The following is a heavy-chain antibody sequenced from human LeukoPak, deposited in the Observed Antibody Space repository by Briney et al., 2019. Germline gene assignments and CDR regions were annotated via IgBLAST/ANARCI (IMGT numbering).Heavy chain of an antibody. D-gene: IGHD3-9*01. CDR2: IYYSGST. V-gene: IGHV4-30-4*01. CDR3: ARAGLGGFFDY. J-gene: IGHJ4*02. Sequence: PSETLSLTCTVSGGSISSGDCYWSWIRQPPGKGLEWIGYIYYSGSTYYNPSLKSRVTISVDTSKNQFSLKLSSVTAADTAVYYCARAGLGGFFDYWGQGTLVTVSS. CDR1: GGSISSGDCY.